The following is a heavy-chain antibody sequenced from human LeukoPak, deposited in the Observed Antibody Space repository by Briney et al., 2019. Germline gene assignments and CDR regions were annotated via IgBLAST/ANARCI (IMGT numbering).Heavy chain of an antibody. D-gene: IGHD2-2*01. Sequence: GASVKVSCKASGYTFTSYGISWVRQAPGQGLEWMGWISAYNGNTNYAQKLQGRVTMTTDTSTSTAYMELRSLRSDDTAVYYCARWDTDIVVVPAAKAAGAGMDVWGKGTTVTVSS. CDR1: GYTFTSYG. J-gene: IGHJ6*03. V-gene: IGHV1-18*01. CDR3: ARWDTDIVVVPAAKAAGAGMDV. CDR2: ISAYNGNT.